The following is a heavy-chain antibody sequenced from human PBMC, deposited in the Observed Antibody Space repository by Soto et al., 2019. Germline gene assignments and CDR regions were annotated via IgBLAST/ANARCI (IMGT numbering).Heavy chain of an antibody. CDR2: INHSGST. D-gene: IGHD4-4*01. Sequence: SETLSLTCAVYGGSFSGYYWSWIRQPPGKGLEWIGEINHSGSTNYNPSLKSRVTISVDTSKNQFSLKLSSVTAADTAVYYCARAAKKDYSNQRSKNYYFDYWGQGTLVTVSS. V-gene: IGHV4-34*01. CDR3: ARAAKKDYSNQRSKNYYFDY. J-gene: IGHJ4*02. CDR1: GGSFSGYY.